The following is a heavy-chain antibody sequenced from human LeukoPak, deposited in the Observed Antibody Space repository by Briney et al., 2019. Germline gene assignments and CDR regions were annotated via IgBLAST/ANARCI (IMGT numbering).Heavy chain of an antibody. CDR2: IYYSGST. V-gene: IGHV4-59*01. Sequence: NPSETLSLTCTVSGGSISSYYWSWIRQPPGKGLEWIGYIYYSGSTNYNPSLKSRVTISVDTSKNQFSLKLSSVTAADTAVYYCAREGRSSTTRYDFWSGSLPAYYYYMDVWGKGTTVTVSS. CDR3: AREGRSSTTRYDFWSGSLPAYYYYMDV. J-gene: IGHJ6*03. CDR1: GGSISSYY. D-gene: IGHD3-3*01.